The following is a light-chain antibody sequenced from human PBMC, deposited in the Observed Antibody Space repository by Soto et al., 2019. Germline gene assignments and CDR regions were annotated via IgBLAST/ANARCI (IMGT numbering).Light chain of an antibody. CDR1: SSDVGIYNY. CDR2: EVT. CDR3: TSYTTISTLYV. Sequence: ALTQPASVSGSPGQSIAISCTGSSSDVGIYNYVSWYQQHPGKVPKLIIYEVTNRPSGVSNRFSGSKSGNTASLTISGLQAEDEADYYCTSYTTISTLYVFGSGTKVTVL. J-gene: IGLJ1*01. V-gene: IGLV2-14*01.